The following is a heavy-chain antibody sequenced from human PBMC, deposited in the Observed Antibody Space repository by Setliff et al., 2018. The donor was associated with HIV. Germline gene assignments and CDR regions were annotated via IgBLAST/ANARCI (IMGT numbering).Heavy chain of an antibody. CDR1: RYTLTELS. CDR3: AADRRTVSILRGAFHV. Sequence: GASVKVSCKVSRYTLTELSIHWVRQTPGKGLEWMGGFDPEDGETIYAQNFQGRVTMSEDISTDTGCMELRSLTSEDTAVYFCAADRRTVSILRGAFHVWGQGTLVTV. J-gene: IGHJ3*01. V-gene: IGHV1-24*01. CDR2: FDPEDGET. D-gene: IGHD4-17*01.